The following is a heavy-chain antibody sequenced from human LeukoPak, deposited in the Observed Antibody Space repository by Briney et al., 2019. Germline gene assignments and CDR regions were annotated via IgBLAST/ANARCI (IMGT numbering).Heavy chain of an antibody. CDR3: ARESYWGPSGKGFDF. CDR1: GFIFTSYS. V-gene: IGHV3-48*02. Sequence: PGGSLRLSCAASGFIFTSYSMNWVRQAPGKGLEWVSYISSPSTNIYYVDSVKGRFTISRDNAKNSLYLQMNSLRDEDTAVYYCARESYWGPSGKGFDFWGQGTLVTVSS. CDR2: ISSPSTNI. D-gene: IGHD3-16*01. J-gene: IGHJ4*02.